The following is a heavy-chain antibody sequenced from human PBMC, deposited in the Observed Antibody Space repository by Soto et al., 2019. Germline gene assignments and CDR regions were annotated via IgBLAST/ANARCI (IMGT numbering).Heavy chain of an antibody. J-gene: IGHJ1*01. CDR3: AKDQGYDSSTIAE. D-gene: IGHD3-22*01. Sequence: PGGSLRLSCAASGFTFSSYGMHWVRQAPGKGLEWVAVISYDGSNKYYADSVKGRFTISRDNSKNTLYLQMNSLRAEDTAVYYVAKDQGYDSSTIAEWGQGSLDTVSS. CDR2: ISYDGSNK. V-gene: IGHV3-30*18. CDR1: GFTFSSYG.